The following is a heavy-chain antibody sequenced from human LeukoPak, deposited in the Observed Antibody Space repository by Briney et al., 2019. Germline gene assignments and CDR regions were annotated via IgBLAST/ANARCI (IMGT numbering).Heavy chain of an antibody. Sequence: SETLSLTCAVYGGSFSGYSWSWIRQPPGKGLEWIGEINHSGSTNYNPSLKSRVTISVDTSKNQFSLKLNSVTAADTAVYYCARVHEWLLPWGQGTLVTVSS. V-gene: IGHV4-34*01. D-gene: IGHD3-3*01. CDR2: INHSGST. CDR1: GGSFSGYS. J-gene: IGHJ4*02. CDR3: ARVHEWLLP.